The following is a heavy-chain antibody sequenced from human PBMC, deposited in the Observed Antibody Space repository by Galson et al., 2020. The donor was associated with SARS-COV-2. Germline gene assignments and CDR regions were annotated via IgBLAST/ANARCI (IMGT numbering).Heavy chain of an antibody. J-gene: IGHJ3*02. CDR1: GFTFNIYW. V-gene: IGHV3-7*01. CDR3: ARVSLSGCLRVSFDI. Sequence: GGSLRLSCAASGFTFNIYWMTWVRQAPGKGLEWVANMNQDGSEKYYVDSVKGRFTISRDNAKNSLYLQMNSLRAEDTALYYCARVSLSGCLRVSFDIWGQGTMVTVFS. CDR2: MNQDGSEK. D-gene: IGHD3-16*01.